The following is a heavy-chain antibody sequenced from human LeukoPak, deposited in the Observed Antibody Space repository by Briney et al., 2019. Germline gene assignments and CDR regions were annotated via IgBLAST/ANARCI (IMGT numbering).Heavy chain of an antibody. CDR1: GGTFSSYA. D-gene: IGHD1-1*01. CDR3: ARAYNWNDGNWFDP. V-gene: IGHV1-69*04. CDR2: IIPILGIA. J-gene: IGHJ5*02. Sequence: EASVKVSCKASGGTFSSYAISWVRQAPGQGLEWMGRIIPILGIANYAQKFQGRVTTTADKSTSTAYMELSSLRSEDTAVYYCARAYNWNDGNWFDPWGQGTLVTVSS.